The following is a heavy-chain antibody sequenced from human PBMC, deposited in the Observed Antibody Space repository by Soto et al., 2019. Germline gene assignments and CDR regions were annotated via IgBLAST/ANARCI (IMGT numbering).Heavy chain of an antibody. J-gene: IGHJ5*02. CDR2: IYYSGST. V-gene: IGHV4-39*07. D-gene: IGHD5-12*01. Sequence: PPETMSLTCSVTGDSVNARSYYSGWIRPPPGKGLEWIGSIYYSGSTYNNPSIKSRLAFSMDTSKNQFSLSVPSVTAADTAVYYCARVPEYSGDEMSNWYDAWSPGTLVPVSS. CDR3: ARVPEYSGDEMSNWYDA. CDR1: GDSVNARSYY.